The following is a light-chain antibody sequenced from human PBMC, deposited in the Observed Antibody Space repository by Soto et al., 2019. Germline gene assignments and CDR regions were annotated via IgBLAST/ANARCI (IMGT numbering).Light chain of an antibody. J-gene: IGKJ1*01. CDR1: QGMSNY. Sequence: DIQMTQSPSAMSASVGDRVTITCRASQGMSNYLSWFQQKPGKVPKRLIYTASSLQSGVPSRFSGSGSGTEFVRTISSLQPEDSATYYCLQHYVYPWSFGQGTKVEI. CDR2: TAS. CDR3: LQHYVYPWS. V-gene: IGKV1-17*03.